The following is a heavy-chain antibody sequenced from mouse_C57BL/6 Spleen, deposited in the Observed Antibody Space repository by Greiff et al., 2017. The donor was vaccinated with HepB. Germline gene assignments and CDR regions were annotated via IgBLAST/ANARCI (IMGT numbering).Heavy chain of an antibody. Sequence: EVQLQQSGPELVKPGASVKISCKASGYTFTDYYMNWVKQSHGKSLEWIGDINPNNGGTSYNQKFKGKATLTVDKSSSTAYMELRSLTSEDSAVYYCARPSTTVVATDFDYWGQGTTLTVSS. CDR2: INPNNGGT. J-gene: IGHJ2*01. V-gene: IGHV1-26*01. CDR1: GYTFTDYY. CDR3: ARPSTTVVATDFDY. D-gene: IGHD1-1*01.